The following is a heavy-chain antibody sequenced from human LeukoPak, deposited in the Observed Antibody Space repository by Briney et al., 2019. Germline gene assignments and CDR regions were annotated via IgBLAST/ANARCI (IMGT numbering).Heavy chain of an antibody. Sequence: GGSLRLSCAASGFTFNNYWIHWVRQVPGKDLVWVSRIDSDASRTNYADSVKGRFTISRDNVKNMVYLQMSSLTVEDTAVYYCARYCNGDTCDGALDLWGQGTLVAVSS. CDR3: ARYCNGDTCDGALDL. CDR1: GFTFNNYW. CDR2: IDSDASRT. J-gene: IGHJ3*01. V-gene: IGHV3-74*01. D-gene: IGHD2-15*01.